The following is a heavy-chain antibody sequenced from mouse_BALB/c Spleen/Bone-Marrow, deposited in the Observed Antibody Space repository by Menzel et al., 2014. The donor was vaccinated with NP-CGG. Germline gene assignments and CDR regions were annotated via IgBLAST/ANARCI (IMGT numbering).Heavy chain of an antibody. CDR2: IYPGDGDT. D-gene: IGHD2-4*01. Sequence: QVQLKESGAELVRPGSSVKISCKASGYAFSSYWMNWVKQRPGQGLEWIGQIYPGDGDTNYNGKFKGKATLTADKSSSTAYMQLSSLTTEDSAVYFCAREGYDYDWFAYRGQGTLVTVSA. CDR1: GYAFSSYW. CDR3: AREGYDYDWFAY. J-gene: IGHJ3*01. V-gene: IGHV1-80*01.